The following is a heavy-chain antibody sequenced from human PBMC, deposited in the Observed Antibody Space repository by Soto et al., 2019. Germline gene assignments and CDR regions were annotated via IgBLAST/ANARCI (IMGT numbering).Heavy chain of an antibody. D-gene: IGHD6-13*01. CDR3: TTIGSSWGA. CDR1: SFTFSNAW. V-gene: IGHV3-15*07. CDR2: IKSKTDCGTI. Sequence: EVQLVESGGGLVKPGGSLRLSCAASSFTFSNAWMNWVRQAPGKGLEWVGRIKSKTDCGTIDYAAPVKGRFTISRDDSKNTLFLQMNSLKTEDTDMYYCTTIGSSWGAWGQGTLVTVSS. J-gene: IGHJ1*01.